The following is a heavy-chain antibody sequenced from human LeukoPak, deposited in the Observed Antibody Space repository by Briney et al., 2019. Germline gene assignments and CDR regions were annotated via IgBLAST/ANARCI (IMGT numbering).Heavy chain of an antibody. CDR2: INSNSGGT. V-gene: IGHV1-2*02. CDR3: ARGKTYYDFWSGLGGFDY. D-gene: IGHD3-3*01. J-gene: IGHJ4*02. Sequence: ASVKVSCKASGYIFTGYYMHWVRQAPGQGLEWMGWINSNSGGTNYAQKFQGRVTMTRDTSISTAYMELSRLRSDDTAVYYCARGKTYYDFWSGLGGFDYWGQGTLVTVSS. CDR1: GYIFTGYY.